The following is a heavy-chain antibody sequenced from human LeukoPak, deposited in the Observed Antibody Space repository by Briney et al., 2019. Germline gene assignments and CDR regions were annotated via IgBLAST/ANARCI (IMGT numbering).Heavy chain of an antibody. CDR3: ARDYGSEKWYYYGMDV. V-gene: IGHV3-23*01. Sequence: GGSLRLSCAASGFTFSSYAMNWVRHAPGKGLEWVSGISGRGDSTPYADSVKGRFTISRDNSKNTLYLQMNSLRAEDTAVYYCARDYGSEKWYYYGMDVWGQGTTVTVSS. J-gene: IGHJ6*02. D-gene: IGHD3-10*01. CDR2: ISGRGDST. CDR1: GFTFSSYA.